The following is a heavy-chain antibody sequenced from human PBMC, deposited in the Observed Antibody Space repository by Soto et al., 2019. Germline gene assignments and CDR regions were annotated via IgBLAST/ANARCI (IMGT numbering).Heavy chain of an antibody. V-gene: IGHV1-18*01. CDR2: ISAYNGNT. CDR3: ARDDSKRYGCKPGDY. CDR1: GYTFTSYG. Sequence: AAGKVSCKDSGYTFTSYGISGVRQAPGQGLEWMGWISAYNGNTNYAQKLQGTVTMTTDTSTSTAYMELRSLRSDDTAVYYCARDDSKRYGCKPGDYCGQGTLVPFSS. D-gene: IGHD4-17*01. J-gene: IGHJ4*02.